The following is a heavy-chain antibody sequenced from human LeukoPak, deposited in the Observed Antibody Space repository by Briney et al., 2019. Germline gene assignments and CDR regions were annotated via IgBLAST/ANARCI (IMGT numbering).Heavy chain of an antibody. CDR2: IYYSGST. J-gene: IGHJ5*02. Sequence: SETLSLTCTVSGGSISSSSYYWGWIRQPPGKGLEWIGSIYYSGSTYYNPSLKSRVTISVDTSKNQFSLKLSSVTAADTAVYYCARGGDDSNTRWFDPWGQGTLVTVSS. CDR3: ARGGDDSNTRWFDP. CDR1: GGSISSSSYY. V-gene: IGHV4-39*07. D-gene: IGHD2/OR15-2a*01.